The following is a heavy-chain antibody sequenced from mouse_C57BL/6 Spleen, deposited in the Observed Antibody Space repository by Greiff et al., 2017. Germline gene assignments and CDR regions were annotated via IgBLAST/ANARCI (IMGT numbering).Heavy chain of an antibody. J-gene: IGHJ4*01. CDR3: TRRCIYDGYYDYAMDY. V-gene: IGHV1-5*01. D-gene: IGHD2-3*01. Sequence: VQLQQSGTVLARPGASVKMSCKTSGYTFTSYWMHWVKQRPGQGLEWIRASYPGNSDTSSNQKFKGKAKLTAVTSASTAYMELSILTNEDSAVYYCTRRCIYDGYYDYAMDYWGQGTSVTVSS. CDR2: SYPGNSDT. CDR1: GYTFTSYW.